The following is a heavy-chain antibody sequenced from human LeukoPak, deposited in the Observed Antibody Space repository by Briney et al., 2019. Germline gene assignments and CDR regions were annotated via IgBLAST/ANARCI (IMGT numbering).Heavy chain of an antibody. D-gene: IGHD1-14*01. CDR2: ITPSSTYT. J-gene: IGHJ3*02. CDR1: GFTFSDYY. CDR3: ARENSGAFDI. V-gene: IGHV3-11*05. Sequence: GGSLRLSCAASGFTFSDYYMNLIRQAPGKGLEWVSYITPSSTYTNYADSVKGRFTISRDNAKNSLYLQMNSLRAEDTAVYYCARENSGAFDIWGQGTMVTVSS.